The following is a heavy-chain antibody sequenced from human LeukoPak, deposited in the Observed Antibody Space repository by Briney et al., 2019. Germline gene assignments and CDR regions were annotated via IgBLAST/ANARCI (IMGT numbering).Heavy chain of an antibody. CDR3: ARDVGLYYYGSGSYSPNNWFDP. Sequence: ASVKVSCKASGYTFTSYGISWVRQAPGQGLEWMGWISAYNGNTNCAQKLQGRVTMTTDTSTSTAYMELRSLRSDDTAVYYCARDVGLYYYGSGSYSPNNWFDPWGQGTLVTVSS. CDR1: GYTFTSYG. V-gene: IGHV1-18*01. D-gene: IGHD3-10*01. J-gene: IGHJ5*02. CDR2: ISAYNGNT.